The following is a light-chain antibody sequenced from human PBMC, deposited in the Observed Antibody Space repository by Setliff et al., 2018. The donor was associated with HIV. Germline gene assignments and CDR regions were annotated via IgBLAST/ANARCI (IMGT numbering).Light chain of an antibody. CDR2: DVS. J-gene: IGLJ1*01. Sequence: LTQPRSVSGSPGQSVTISCTGTNSDVGGYNFVSWYQHHPGKAPKLLIYDVSKRPSGVPDRFSGAKSGNTASLTISGLQAEDEADYYCCSYTVSYTVFGTGTKVTVL. CDR3: CSYTVSYTV. V-gene: IGLV2-11*01. CDR1: NSDVGGYNF.